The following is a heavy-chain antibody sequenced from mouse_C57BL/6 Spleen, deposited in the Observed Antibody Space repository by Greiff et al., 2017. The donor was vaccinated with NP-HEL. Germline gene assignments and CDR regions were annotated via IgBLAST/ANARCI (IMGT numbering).Heavy chain of an antibody. J-gene: IGHJ4*01. CDR2: IDPSDSET. Sequence: QVQLKQPGAELVRPGSSVKLSCKASGYTFTSYWMHWVKQRPIQGLEWIGNIDPSDSETHYNQKFKDKATLTVDKSSSTAYMQLSSLTSEDSAVYYCARTPDYYGSSKAMDYWGQGTSVTVSS. D-gene: IGHD1-1*01. CDR3: ARTPDYYGSSKAMDY. V-gene: IGHV1-52*01. CDR1: GYTFTSYW.